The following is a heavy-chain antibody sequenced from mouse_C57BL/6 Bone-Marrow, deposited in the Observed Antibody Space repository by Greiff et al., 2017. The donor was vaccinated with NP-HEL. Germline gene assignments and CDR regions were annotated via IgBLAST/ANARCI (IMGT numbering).Heavy chain of an antibody. D-gene: IGHD3-2*02. J-gene: IGHJ4*01. Sequence: VQLQQSGAELVKPGASVKLSCTASGFNIKDYYMHWVKQRTEQGLEWIGRIDPEDGETKYAPKFPGKATITADTSSNTAYLQLSSLTSEDTAVYYCARPLQLRLLDAMDYWGQGTSVTVSS. CDR1: GFNIKDYY. V-gene: IGHV14-2*01. CDR3: ARPLQLRLLDAMDY. CDR2: IDPEDGET.